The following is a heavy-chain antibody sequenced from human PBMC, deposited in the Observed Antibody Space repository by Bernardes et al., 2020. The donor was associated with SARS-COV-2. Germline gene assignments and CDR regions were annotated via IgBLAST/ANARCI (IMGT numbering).Heavy chain of an antibody. V-gene: IGHV3-11*06. CDR3: ARVGGSSWYNNDAFDI. J-gene: IGHJ3*02. CDR1: GFTFSDYY. D-gene: IGHD6-13*01. Sequence: GGSLRLSCAASGFTFSDYYMSWIRQAPGKGLEWVSYISSSSSYTNYADSVKGRFTISRDNAKNSLYLQMNSLRAEDTAVYYCARVGGSSWYNNDAFDIWGQGAVVTVSS. CDR2: ISSSSSYT.